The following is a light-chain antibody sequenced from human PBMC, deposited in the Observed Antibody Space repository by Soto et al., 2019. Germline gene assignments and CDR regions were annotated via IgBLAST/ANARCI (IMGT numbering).Light chain of an antibody. J-gene: IGKJ2*01. CDR2: GAS. CDR3: QHYNNWPPYT. CDR1: QTVTSS. V-gene: IGKV3D-15*01. Sequence: EIVLTQSPDTLSLSAGERSTLSCMGIQTVTSSSLAWYQHKPGQAPRLLIYGASTRATGVPARFSGSGSETDFTLTISNLQSEDCAVYYCQHYNNWPPYTFGQGTKVDIK.